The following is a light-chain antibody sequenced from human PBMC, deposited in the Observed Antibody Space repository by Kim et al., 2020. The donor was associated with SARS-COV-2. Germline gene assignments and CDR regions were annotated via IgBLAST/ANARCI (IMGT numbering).Light chain of an antibody. J-gene: IGKJ2*01. CDR2: DAS. Sequence: DIHMTQSPSTLSASIGDRVTITCRASQSVTNWLAWYQQKPGKAPKTLIYDASTLESGVPSRFSVGGSGTEFTLTISSLQPDDFATYYCQQYNTYPYTFGQGTKLEI. CDR1: QSVTNW. CDR3: QQYNTYPYT. V-gene: IGKV1-5*01.